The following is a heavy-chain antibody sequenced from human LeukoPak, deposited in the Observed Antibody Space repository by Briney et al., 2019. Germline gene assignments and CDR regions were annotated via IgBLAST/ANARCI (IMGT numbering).Heavy chain of an antibody. J-gene: IGHJ4*02. D-gene: IGHD1-26*01. CDR1: GFTFSSSW. CDR3: ASLLSGSNQINVY. V-gene: IGHV3-7*01. CDR2: INRDGSVK. Sequence: GGSLRLSCAASGFTFSSSWMSWVRQAPGKGLEWVANINRDGSVKQYVDSVRGRFTISRDNAKNSLSLQMNSLRAEDTAVYYCASLLSGSNQINVYWGQGTLVTVSS.